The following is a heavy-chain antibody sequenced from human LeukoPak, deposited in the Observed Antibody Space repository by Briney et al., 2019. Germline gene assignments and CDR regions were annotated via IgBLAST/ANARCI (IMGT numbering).Heavy chain of an antibody. Sequence: ASVKVSCKASGYTFTSYAMHWVRQAPGQRLEWMGWINAGNGNTKYSQKFQGRVTITRDTSASTAYMELSSLRSEDTAVYYCARGSLTMVRGGGAFDIWGQGTMVTVSS. CDR1: GYTFTSYA. V-gene: IGHV1-3*01. J-gene: IGHJ3*02. D-gene: IGHD3-10*01. CDR3: ARGSLTMVRGGGAFDI. CDR2: INAGNGNT.